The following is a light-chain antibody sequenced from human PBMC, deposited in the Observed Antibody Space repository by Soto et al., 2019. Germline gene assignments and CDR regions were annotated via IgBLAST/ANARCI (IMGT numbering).Light chain of an antibody. V-gene: IGKV1-5*01. CDR3: PQYSTFWT. CDR2: DVS. CDR1: QGISAS. Sequence: DIQMTQSPSTLSASVGDRVTVTCRASQGISASVAWFQQRPGKAPKLLIYDVSSLEIGVPSRFSGSGSGTEFTLNISSLQPDDFATYYCPQYSTFWTFGQGTKVDI. J-gene: IGKJ1*01.